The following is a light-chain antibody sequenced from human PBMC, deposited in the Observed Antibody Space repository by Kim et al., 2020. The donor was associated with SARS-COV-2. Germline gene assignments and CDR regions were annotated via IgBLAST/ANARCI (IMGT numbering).Light chain of an antibody. CDR2: MVS. J-gene: IGKJ2*01. V-gene: IGKV2-30*02. CDR1: QRLVHSDGIIH. Sequence: QPASISCRSSQRLVHSDGIIHLSWFQQRPGQSPRRLIYMVSNRDSGVPDRFSGSGSGTDFTLSISRVEAEDVGVYYCMQSTHWPHTFGQGTKLEI. CDR3: MQSTHWPHT.